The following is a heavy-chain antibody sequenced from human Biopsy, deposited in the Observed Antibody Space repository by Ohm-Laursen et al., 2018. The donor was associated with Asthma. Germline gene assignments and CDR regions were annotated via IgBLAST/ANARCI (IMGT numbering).Heavy chain of an antibody. CDR3: ARVDGVVEAATRLGGMDV. V-gene: IGHV3-30-3*01. Sequence: SLRLSCSASGRHFGSYNMHWARQAPGKGLEWVAVITSDGNTQYYGDSVKGRFTISRDNSKNTLYLQMNSLSAEDSAVYYCARVDGVVEAATRLGGMDVWGQGTTVTVSS. CDR2: ITSDGNTQ. D-gene: IGHD2-15*01. J-gene: IGHJ6*02. CDR1: GRHFGSYN.